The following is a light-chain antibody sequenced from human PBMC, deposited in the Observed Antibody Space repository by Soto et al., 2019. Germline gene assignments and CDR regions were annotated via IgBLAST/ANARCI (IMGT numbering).Light chain of an antibody. J-gene: IGKJ1*01. CDR3: QQRSNWPWT. Sequence: EIVLTQSPATLSLSPGERATLSCRASQSVSSYLAWYQQKPGQAPRLLISDASNRATGIPARFSGSGSGTDFTLTISSLAPEDFAVYYCQQRSNWPWTLGQGTKVDIK. V-gene: IGKV3-11*01. CDR2: DAS. CDR1: QSVSSY.